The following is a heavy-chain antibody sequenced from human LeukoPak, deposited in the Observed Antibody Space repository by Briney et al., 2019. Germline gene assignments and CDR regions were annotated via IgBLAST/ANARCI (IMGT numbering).Heavy chain of an antibody. CDR3: ARLGTNYEAFDT. CDR1: GFTFSSYA. V-gene: IGHV3-30*04. D-gene: IGHD4/OR15-4a*01. CDR2: ISYDGSNK. J-gene: IGHJ3*02. Sequence: PGGSLRLSCAASGFTFSSYAMHWVRQAPGKGREWVAVISYDGSNKYYADSVKGRFTISRDNSKNTLYLQMYSLRAEDTAVYYWARLGTNYEAFDTWGQGTMVTVSS.